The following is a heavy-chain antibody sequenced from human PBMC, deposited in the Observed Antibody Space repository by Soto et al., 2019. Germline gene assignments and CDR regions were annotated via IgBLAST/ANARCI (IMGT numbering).Heavy chain of an antibody. Sequence: PGGSLRLSCAASGFTFSSYAMSWVRQAPGKGLEWVSAISGSGGSTYYADSVKGRFTISRDNSKNTLYLQMNSLRAEDTAVYYCAKDRSSDIVVVTAIPDYWGQGTLVTVSS. J-gene: IGHJ4*02. CDR1: GFTFSSYA. V-gene: IGHV3-23*01. CDR3: AKDRSSDIVVVTAIPDY. CDR2: ISGSGGST. D-gene: IGHD2-21*02.